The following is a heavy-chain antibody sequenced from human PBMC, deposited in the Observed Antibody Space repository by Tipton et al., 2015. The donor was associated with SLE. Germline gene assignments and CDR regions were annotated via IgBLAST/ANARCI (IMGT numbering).Heavy chain of an antibody. CDR3: ARDCSPGYCSGGSCYSLWYFDL. D-gene: IGHD2-15*01. CDR1: GGSISSYY. CDR2: IYYSGST. Sequence: TLSLTCTVSGGSISSYYWSWIRQPPGKGLEWIGYIYYSGSTNYNPSLKSRVTISVDTSKNQFSLKLSSVTAADTAAYYCARDCSPGYCSGGSCYSLWYFDLWGRGTLVTVSS. V-gene: IGHV4-59*12. J-gene: IGHJ2*01.